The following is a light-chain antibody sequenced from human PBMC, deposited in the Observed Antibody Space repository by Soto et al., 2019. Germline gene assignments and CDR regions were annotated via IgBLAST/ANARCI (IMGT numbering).Light chain of an antibody. CDR2: GAS. CDR1: QSVSSK. J-gene: IGKJ4*01. Sequence: EVVMTQSPATLSVSPGEGATLSCRASQSVSSKLAWYQQKPGQAPRLLIYGASTGATGIPARFSGSGSGKEFTLTISSLQSEDFAVYYCQQYNNWPLGFGGGTKVEIK. V-gene: IGKV3-15*01. CDR3: QQYNNWPLG.